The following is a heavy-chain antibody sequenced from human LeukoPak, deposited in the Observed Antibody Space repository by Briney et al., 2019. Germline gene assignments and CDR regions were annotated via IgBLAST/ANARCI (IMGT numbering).Heavy chain of an antibody. CDR2: ISGSGGST. V-gene: IGHV3-23*01. CDR3: AKDRLSFYYDSSGRIDY. CDR1: GFTFSSYA. D-gene: IGHD3-22*01. Sequence: GGSLRLSCAASGFTFSSYAMSWVRQAPGKGLEWVSAISGSGGSTYYADSVKGRLTISGDNSKNTLYLQMNSLRGEDTAVYYCAKDRLSFYYDSSGRIDYWGQGTLVTVSS. J-gene: IGHJ4*02.